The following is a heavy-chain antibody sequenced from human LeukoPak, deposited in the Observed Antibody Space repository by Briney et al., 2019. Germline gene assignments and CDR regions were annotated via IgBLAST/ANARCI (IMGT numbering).Heavy chain of an antibody. CDR1: GYTFTGYY. CDR2: INPNSGGT. Sequence: ASVKVSCKGSGYTFTGYYMHWVRQAPGQGLEWMGGINPNSGGTYYAQKFQGRATMTRDTSISTAYMELSRLRSDDTAVYYCAIILGYCSGGSCYSGRSFPPQFDYWGQGTLVTVSS. CDR3: AIILGYCSGGSCYSGRSFPPQFDY. D-gene: IGHD2-15*01. V-gene: IGHV1-2*02. J-gene: IGHJ4*02.